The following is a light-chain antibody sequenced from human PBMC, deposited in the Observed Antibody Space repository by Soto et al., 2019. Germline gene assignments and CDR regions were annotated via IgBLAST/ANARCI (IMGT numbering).Light chain of an antibody. V-gene: IGKV1-5*01. Sequence: DIQMTQSPSTLSASVGDRVIITCRASQSISSWLAWYQQKPGQAPKLLIYGASSLHSGVPSRFSGSGSGTEFTLTINSLQPDDFATYYCQQYNSFWSFAQGTKV. CDR2: GAS. CDR3: QQYNSFWS. CDR1: QSISSW. J-gene: IGKJ1*01.